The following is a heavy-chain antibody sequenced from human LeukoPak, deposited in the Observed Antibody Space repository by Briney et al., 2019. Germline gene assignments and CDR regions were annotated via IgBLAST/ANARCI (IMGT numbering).Heavy chain of an antibody. Sequence: HPGGSLRLSCAASGFTFSSYEMNWVRQAPGKGLEWVSYISSSGTTIYYADSVKGRFTISRDNAKNSLYLQMNSLRAEDTAVYYCARELVYSSSWLDAFDIWGQGTMVTVSS. CDR1: GFTFSSYE. V-gene: IGHV3-48*03. CDR2: ISSSGTTI. CDR3: ARELVYSSSWLDAFDI. D-gene: IGHD6-13*01. J-gene: IGHJ3*02.